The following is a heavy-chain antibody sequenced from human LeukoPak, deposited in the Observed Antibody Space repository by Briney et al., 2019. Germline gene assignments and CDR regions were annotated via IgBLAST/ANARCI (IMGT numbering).Heavy chain of an antibody. Sequence: GGSLRLSCAASGFTFSSYAMSWVRQAPGKGLEWVSAISGSGGSTYYADSVKGRFTISRDNTKNTLYLQMNSLRAEDTAVYYCAKEKFSTVTHTGPIDYWGQGTLVTVSS. CDR3: AKEKFSTVTHTGPIDY. D-gene: IGHD4-17*01. V-gene: IGHV3-23*01. J-gene: IGHJ4*02. CDR1: GFTFSSYA. CDR2: ISGSGGST.